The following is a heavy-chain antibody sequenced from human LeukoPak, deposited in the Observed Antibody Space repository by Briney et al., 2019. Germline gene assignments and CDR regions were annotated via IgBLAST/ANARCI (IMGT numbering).Heavy chain of an antibody. J-gene: IGHJ4*02. V-gene: IGHV4-59*08. CDR1: GGSISSFY. CDR2: IFYSGST. D-gene: IGHD6-13*01. Sequence: SETLSLTCTVSGGSISSFYWSWIRQPPGKGLEWIGYIFYSGSTNYNPSLKSRVTISVDTSKNQFSLKLSSVTAADTAVYYCARLSTSWVFDYWGQGTLVTVSS. CDR3: ARLSTSWVFDY.